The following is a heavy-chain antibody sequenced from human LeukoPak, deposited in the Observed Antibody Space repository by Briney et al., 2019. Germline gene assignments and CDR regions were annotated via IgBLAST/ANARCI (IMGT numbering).Heavy chain of an antibody. D-gene: IGHD6-6*01. Sequence: PGGSLRLSCAASGFTFSSYAMHWVRQAPGEGLEWVAVISYDGSNKYYADSVKGRFTISRNNSKNTLYLQMNSLRAEDTAVYYCARALHSSSSRWGQGTLVTVSS. V-gene: IGHV3-30*01. CDR1: GFTFSSYA. J-gene: IGHJ4*02. CDR3: ARALHSSSSR. CDR2: ISYDGSNK.